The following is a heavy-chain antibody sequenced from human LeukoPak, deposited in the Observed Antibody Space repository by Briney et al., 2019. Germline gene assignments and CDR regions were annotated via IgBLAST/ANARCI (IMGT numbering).Heavy chain of an antibody. V-gene: IGHV3-30*02. J-gene: IGHJ4*02. CDR1: GFTFSSYG. CDR2: IRYDGSNK. CDR3: AKGTGLWSADLY. Sequence: PGGSLRLSCAASGFTFSSYGMHGVRQAPGKGLEWVAFIRYDGSNKYYADYVKGRFTISRDNSKNTLYLQMNSLRAGDTAVYYFAKGTGLWSADLYGGQGTLVTVSS. D-gene: IGHD3-3*01.